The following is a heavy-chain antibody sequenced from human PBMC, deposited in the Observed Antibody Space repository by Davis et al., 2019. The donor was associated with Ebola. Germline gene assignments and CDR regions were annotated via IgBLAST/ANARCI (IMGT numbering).Heavy chain of an antibody. CDR3: TTPGGQDSGYDVFDI. V-gene: IGHV1/OR15-1*04. D-gene: IGHD5-12*01. CDR1: GYSFTDYY. J-gene: IGHJ3*02. CDR2: INPNSGVA. Sequence: ASVKVSCKASGYSFTDYYMHWVRQAPGQGLEWMGRINPNSGVANYAQKFQGRVTMTRDTSTTTVYMDLSSLRSEDTALYYCTTPGGQDSGYDVFDIWGQGTMVTVSS.